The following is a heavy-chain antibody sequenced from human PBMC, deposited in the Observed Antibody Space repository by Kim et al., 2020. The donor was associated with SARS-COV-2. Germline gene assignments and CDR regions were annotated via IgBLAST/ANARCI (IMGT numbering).Heavy chain of an antibody. CDR2: ISGSGGST. Sequence: GGSLRLSCAASGFTISNYAMSWVRQAPGKGLEWVSVISGSGGSTYYADSVKGRFTISRANSKNTLYLQMNSLRAEDTAVYYCSKGSIAVPRGYYSYMDV. D-gene: IGHD6-19*01. CDR3: SKGSIAVPRGYYSYMDV. V-gene: IGHV3-23*01. J-gene: IGHJ6*03. CDR1: GFTISNYA.